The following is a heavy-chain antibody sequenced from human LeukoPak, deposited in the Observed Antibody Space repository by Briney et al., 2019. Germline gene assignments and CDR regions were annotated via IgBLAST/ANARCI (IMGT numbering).Heavy chain of an antibody. V-gene: IGHV5-51*01. CDR2: IYPGDSDI. J-gene: IGHJ4*02. CDR1: GCSFTSHG. Sequence: GESLQISCKGSGCSFTSHGIGWVRPMPGKGLERMGIIYPGDSDIRYSPSFQGQVTISADKSISTAYLQWSSLKASDTAMYYCARHVGGYCRSTNCYGDYWGQGTLVTVSS. D-gene: IGHD2-2*01. CDR3: ARHVGGYCRSTNCYGDY.